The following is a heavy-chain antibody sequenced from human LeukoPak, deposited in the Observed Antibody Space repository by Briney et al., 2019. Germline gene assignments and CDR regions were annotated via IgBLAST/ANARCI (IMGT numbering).Heavy chain of an antibody. CDR2: ISSSSSYI. D-gene: IGHD1-1*01. CDR1: GFTFSSYS. CDR3: ARWYNWNDVDYYGMDV. Sequence: ESLRLSCAASGFTFSSYSMNWVRQAPGKGLEWVSSISSSSSYIYYADLVKGRFTISRDNAKNSLYLQMNSLRAEDTAVYYCARWYNWNDVDYYGMDVWGQGTTVTVSS. J-gene: IGHJ6*02. V-gene: IGHV3-21*01.